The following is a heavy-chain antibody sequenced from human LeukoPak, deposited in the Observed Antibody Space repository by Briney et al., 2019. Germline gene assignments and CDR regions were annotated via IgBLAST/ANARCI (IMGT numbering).Heavy chain of an antibody. CDR3: ARAGDVWGTYSNWYFDY. CDR2: INSNSGGT. D-gene: IGHD3-16*01. J-gene: IGHJ4*02. V-gene: IGHV1-2*02. Sequence: ASVKVSRKSSGYTFSGYYVHWVRQAPGQGLEWMGWINSNSGGTNYAQKFQGRVTMTRDTSITTAYMEVTRLRSDDTAVYYCARAGDVWGTYSNWYFDYWGQGTLVTVSS. CDR1: GYTFSGYY.